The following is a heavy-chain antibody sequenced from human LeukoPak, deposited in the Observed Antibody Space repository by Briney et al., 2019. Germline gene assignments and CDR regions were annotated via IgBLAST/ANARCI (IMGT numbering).Heavy chain of an antibody. CDR3: ARAPITSPFYFDS. CDR2: INWSGKST. V-gene: IGHV3-20*04. Sequence: GGSLRLSGAASGFTFDDYAMHWVRQAPGKGLEWFSGINWSGKSTAYTDPFRGRFTISRDNAKNSLYLQMDSLRAEDTALYYCARAPITSPFYFDSWGQGTLVTVSS. D-gene: IGHD2-2*01. CDR1: GFTFDDYA. J-gene: IGHJ4*02.